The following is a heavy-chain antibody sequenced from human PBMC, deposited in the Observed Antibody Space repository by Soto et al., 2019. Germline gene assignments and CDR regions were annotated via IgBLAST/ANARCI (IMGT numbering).Heavy chain of an antibody. J-gene: IGHJ4*02. CDR2: IYPGDSDT. CDR3: ARRGFEDTAMVAWSGYYFDY. D-gene: IGHD5-18*01. V-gene: IGHV5-51*01. Sequence: PGESLKISCKGSGYSFTSYWIGWVRQMPGKGLEWMGIIYPGDSDTRYSPSFQGQVTISADKSISTAYLQWSSLKASDTAMYYCARRGFEDTAMVAWSGYYFDYWGQGTLVTVSS. CDR1: GYSFTSYW.